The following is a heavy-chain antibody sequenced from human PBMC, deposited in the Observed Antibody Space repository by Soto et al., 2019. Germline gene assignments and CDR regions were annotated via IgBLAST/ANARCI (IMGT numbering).Heavy chain of an antibody. Sequence: ASVKVSCKVPKNTLTELTIDWLRQAPGQGLEWMGWTSDYNGNTNYAQKFQGRVTLTTDTSTSTAYMELRSLRSDDTAVYYCARGGGIYSISWPLDYWGQGTLVTVSS. CDR2: TSDYNGNT. CDR3: ARGGGIYSISWPLDY. V-gene: IGHV1-18*01. J-gene: IGHJ4*02. CDR1: KNTLTELT. D-gene: IGHD6-13*01.